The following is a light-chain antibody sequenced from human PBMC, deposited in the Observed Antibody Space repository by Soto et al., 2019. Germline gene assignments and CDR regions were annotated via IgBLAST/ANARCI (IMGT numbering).Light chain of an antibody. Sequence: QSALTQPASESGSPGQSITISCTGTSSDVGGYNYVSWYQQHPGKAPKLMIYEVSNRPSGDSDRFSGSKSGNTASLTISGLQAEDEADYYCSSYTSSSTPYVFGSGTKLTVL. CDR2: EVS. V-gene: IGLV2-14*03. J-gene: IGLJ1*01. CDR3: SSYTSSSTPYV. CDR1: SSDVGGYNY.